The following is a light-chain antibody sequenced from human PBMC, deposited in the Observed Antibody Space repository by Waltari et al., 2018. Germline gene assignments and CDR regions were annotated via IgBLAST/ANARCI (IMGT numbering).Light chain of an antibody. J-gene: IGLJ1*01. CDR2: HVS. CDR3: ASETSTTTLYV. CDR1: SSDIGFYTF. V-gene: IGLV2-14*03. Sequence: SALTQPASVSGSPGPSITIPCTGTSSDIGFYTFVSWYQQHPGKAPKVMIYHVSNRPSGVSNRFSGSKSGNTASLTISGLQPEDEADYYCASETSTTTLYVFGSGTKVTVL.